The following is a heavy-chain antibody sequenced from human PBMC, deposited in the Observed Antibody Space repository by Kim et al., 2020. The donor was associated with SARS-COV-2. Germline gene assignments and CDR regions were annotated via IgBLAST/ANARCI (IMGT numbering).Heavy chain of an antibody. D-gene: IGHD1-7*01. V-gene: IGHV6-1*01. J-gene: IGHJ6*02. CDR3: ARTIGKTTFYYGMDV. Sequence: VSVKSRITINPDTSKNQFALQLNSVTPDDTAVYYCARTIGKTTFYYGMDVWGQGTTVTVSS.